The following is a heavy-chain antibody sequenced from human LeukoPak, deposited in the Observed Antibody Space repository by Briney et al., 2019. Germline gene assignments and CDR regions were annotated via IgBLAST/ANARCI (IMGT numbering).Heavy chain of an antibody. Sequence: PGGSLRLSCAASGFTFSSYAMSWVRQAPGKGLEWVSAISGSGGSTYYADSVKGRFTISRDNSKNTLYLQMNSLRAEDTAVYYCARDPRNWNDVISYFDYWGQGTLVTVSS. CDR2: ISGSGGST. CDR1: GFTFSSYA. D-gene: IGHD1-1*01. V-gene: IGHV3-23*01. CDR3: ARDPRNWNDVISYFDY. J-gene: IGHJ4*02.